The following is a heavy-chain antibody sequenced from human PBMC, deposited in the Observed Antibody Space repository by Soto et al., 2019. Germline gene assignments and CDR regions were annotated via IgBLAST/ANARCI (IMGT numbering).Heavy chain of an antibody. V-gene: IGHV4-4*07. D-gene: IGHD3-3*02. CDR1: GGAISGYY. Sequence: SETLSLTCTVTGGAISGYYWTWIRQSDGEGLEWMGRIYSSGSTNYNPSLKSRATISLDTSMNHFSLRLSSVTAADKAVYYCARGQPFSHSFEPWGQGNLVT. J-gene: IGHJ5*02. CDR3: ARGQPFSHSFEP. CDR2: IYSSGST.